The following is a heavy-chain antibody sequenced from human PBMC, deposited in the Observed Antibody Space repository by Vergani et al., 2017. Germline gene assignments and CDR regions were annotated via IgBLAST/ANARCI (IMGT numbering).Heavy chain of an antibody. CDR2: IYPADSDT. Sequence: EVELVQSGPEMRKPGESLKISCKGSEYSFGNYWIGWVRQMPGKGLEWMGIIYPADSDTRYSPSFQGQVTISADKSISTALLQWDSLKASDTALYYCARHTTYTDSWGQGTLFTVSS. CDR3: ARHTTYTDS. CDR1: EYSFGNYW. D-gene: IGHD1-1*01. J-gene: IGHJ4*02. V-gene: IGHV5-51*01.